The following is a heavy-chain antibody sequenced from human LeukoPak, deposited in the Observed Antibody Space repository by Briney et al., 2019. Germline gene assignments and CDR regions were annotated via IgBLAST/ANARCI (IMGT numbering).Heavy chain of an antibody. J-gene: IGHJ4*02. Sequence: GGSLRLSCAASGFTFSSYSMNWVRQAPGKALEWVSSISSSSSYIYYADSVKGRFTISRDNAKNSLYLQMNSLRAEDAAVYYCARGGQGGCPDYWGQGTLVTVSS. CDR1: GFTFSSYS. V-gene: IGHV3-21*01. CDR3: ARGGQGGCPDY. D-gene: IGHD6-19*01. CDR2: ISSSSSYI.